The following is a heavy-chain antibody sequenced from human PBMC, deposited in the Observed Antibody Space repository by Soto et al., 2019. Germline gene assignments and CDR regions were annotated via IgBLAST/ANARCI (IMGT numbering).Heavy chain of an antibody. CDR1: GFSFSISP. J-gene: IGHJ4*02. CDR3: ARDPKTSGGQHWAFNYLDS. V-gene: IGHV3-30-3*01. D-gene: IGHD7-27*01. CDR2: ISYDGTNK. Sequence: PGGSLRLSCAASGFSFSISPMHWVRQAPGKGPEWVALISYDGTNKFYADSVKGRFTISRDNSKSTLYLQVDSLRPEDAAVYYCARDPKTSGGQHWAFNYLDSWGQGTLVPVSS.